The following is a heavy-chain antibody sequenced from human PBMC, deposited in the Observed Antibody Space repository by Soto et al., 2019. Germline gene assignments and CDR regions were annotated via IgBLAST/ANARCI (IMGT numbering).Heavy chain of an antibody. CDR3: ARGPDNEGYYDY. D-gene: IGHD1-1*01. CDR2: IILPFGTP. CDR1: GGTFSNYA. J-gene: IGHJ4*02. Sequence: QVRLVQSEAEVKKPGYSVKVSCKASGGTFSNYAITWVRQAPGQGLEWMGVIILPFGTPNYAQTFQGRATITADESMSTAYMELSGLRSEDTAVYYCARGPDNEGYYDYWGRGTLVTVCS. V-gene: IGHV1-69*12.